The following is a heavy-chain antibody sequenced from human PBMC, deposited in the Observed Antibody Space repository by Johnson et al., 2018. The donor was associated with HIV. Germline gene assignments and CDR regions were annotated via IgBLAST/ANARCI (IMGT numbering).Heavy chain of an antibody. CDR1: GFTFDDYA. Sequence: VQLVESGGGLVQPGRSLRLSCAASGFTFDDYAMHWVRQAPGKGLEWVSGISWNSYSIGYADSVKGRFTISRDNAKNSLYLQMNSLRAEDTAVYYCARDSSSWSEDAFDIWGQGTLVTVSS. CDR3: ARDSSSWSEDAFDI. V-gene: IGHV3-9*01. D-gene: IGHD6-13*01. CDR2: ISWNSYSI. J-gene: IGHJ3*02.